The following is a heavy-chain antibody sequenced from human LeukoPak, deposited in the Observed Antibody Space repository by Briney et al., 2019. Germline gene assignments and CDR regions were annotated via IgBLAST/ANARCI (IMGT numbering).Heavy chain of an antibody. CDR1: GFTFSDYW. CDR3: AREGRGGFDS. J-gene: IGHJ4*02. D-gene: IGHD3-10*01. V-gene: IGHV3-7*01. Sequence: GSLRLSCVASGFTFSDYWMSWVRQAPGKGLEWVANIKQDGSEKEFVDSVKGRFTISRDNAKNSLYLQMNSLRADDTAVYYCAREGRGGFDSWGQGTLVTVSS. CDR2: IKQDGSEK.